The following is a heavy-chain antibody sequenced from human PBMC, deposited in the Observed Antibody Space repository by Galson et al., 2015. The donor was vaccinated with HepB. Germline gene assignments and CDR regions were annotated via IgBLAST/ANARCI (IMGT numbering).Heavy chain of an antibody. CDR1: GFTFGDYA. CDR2: IRSKAYGGTT. J-gene: IGHJ6*02. D-gene: IGHD2-21*02. Sequence: SLRLSCAASGFTFGDYAMSWFRQAPGKGLEWVGFIRSKAYGGTTEYAASVKGRFTISRDDSKSIAYLQMNSLKTEDTAVYYCTGWGPSPYCGGDCSGVYYYYGMDVWGQGTTVTVSS. V-gene: IGHV3-49*03. CDR3: TGWGPSPYCGGDCSGVYYYYGMDV.